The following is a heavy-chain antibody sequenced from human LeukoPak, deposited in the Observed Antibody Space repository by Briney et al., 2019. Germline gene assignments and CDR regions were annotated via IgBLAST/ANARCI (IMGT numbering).Heavy chain of an antibody. CDR1: GYTFASYH. J-gene: IGHJ6*02. Sequence: ASVKVSCKASGYTFASYHIDWVRQAPGQGPEWMGWMNAKSGHTGYAQNLEGRVTMTRDTSTNTAYMELRGLRSEDTAVYFCARGMFDNSGHYYYFYYALDVWGQGTTVTVSS. V-gene: IGHV1-8*01. D-gene: IGHD3-22*01. CDR2: MNAKSGHT. CDR3: ARGMFDNSGHYYYFYYALDV.